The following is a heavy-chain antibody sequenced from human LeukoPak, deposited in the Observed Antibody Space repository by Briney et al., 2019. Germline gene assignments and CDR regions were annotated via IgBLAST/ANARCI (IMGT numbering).Heavy chain of an antibody. Sequence: SVKVSCKASGGTFSSYAISWVRQAPGQGLEWMGGIIPIFGTANYAQKFQGRVTITADESTSTAYMELSSLRSEDTAVYYCARWGSYYPEADAFDIWGQGTMVTVSS. CDR2: IIPIFGTA. CDR1: GGTFSSYA. CDR3: ARWGSYYPEADAFDI. V-gene: IGHV1-69*13. D-gene: IGHD1-26*01. J-gene: IGHJ3*02.